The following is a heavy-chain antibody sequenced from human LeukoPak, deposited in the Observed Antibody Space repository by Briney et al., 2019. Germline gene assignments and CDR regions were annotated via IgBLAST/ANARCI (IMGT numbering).Heavy chain of an antibody. CDR3: ASPPSYYYETSGYSHDAFDL. CDR2: IYYSGST. CDR1: GGSISSSSYY. Sequence: SETLSLTCTVSGGSISSSSYYWGWIRQPPGKGLEWIGSIYYSGSTYYNPSLKSRVTISVDTSKNQFSLKLSSVTAADTAVYYCASPPSYYYETSGYSHDAFDLWGQGTMITVSS. D-gene: IGHD3-22*01. J-gene: IGHJ3*01. V-gene: IGHV4-39*01.